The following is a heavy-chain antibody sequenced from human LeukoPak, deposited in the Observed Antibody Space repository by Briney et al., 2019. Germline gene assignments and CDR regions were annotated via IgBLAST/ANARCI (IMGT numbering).Heavy chain of an antibody. Sequence: ASVKVSCKVSGYTLTESPIHWVRQAPGKGLEWMGGIDPEDGELIYAQKFQGRVTMTTDTSTSTAYMELRSLRSDDTAVYYCARDEIRYSSGCSPLDYWGQGTLVTVSS. CDR2: IDPEDGEL. J-gene: IGHJ4*02. V-gene: IGHV1-24*01. D-gene: IGHD6-19*01. CDR1: GYTLTESP. CDR3: ARDEIRYSSGCSPLDY.